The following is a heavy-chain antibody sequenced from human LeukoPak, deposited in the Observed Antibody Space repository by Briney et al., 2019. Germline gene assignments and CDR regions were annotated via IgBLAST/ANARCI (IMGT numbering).Heavy chain of an antibody. D-gene: IGHD2-15*01. Sequence: GRSLRLSCAASGFTFSSFAMHWLRQAPGKGLEWAAVISYDGSAKYYADSVRGRFTISRDDSKNTLYLQMNSLRPEDTAIYYCVKGSVAYTGGHFDYWGQGTLVTVSS. CDR2: ISYDGSAK. CDR3: VKGSVAYTGGHFDY. J-gene: IGHJ4*02. V-gene: IGHV3-30*18. CDR1: GFTFSSFA.